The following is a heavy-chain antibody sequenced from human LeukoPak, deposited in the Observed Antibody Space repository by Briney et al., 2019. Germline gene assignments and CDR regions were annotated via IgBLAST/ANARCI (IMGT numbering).Heavy chain of an antibody. CDR1: GGSFRGYY. J-gene: IGHJ6*03. Sequence: PSETLSLTCAVYGGSFRGYYWSWIRQPPGKGLEWLGEINHSGSTNYNPSLKSRVTISVDTSKNQFSLKLSSVTAADTAVYYCARGRGTTVTYYYYYMDVWGKGTTVTVSS. CDR2: INHSGST. CDR3: ARGRGTTVTYYYYYMDV. D-gene: IGHD4-17*01. V-gene: IGHV4-34*01.